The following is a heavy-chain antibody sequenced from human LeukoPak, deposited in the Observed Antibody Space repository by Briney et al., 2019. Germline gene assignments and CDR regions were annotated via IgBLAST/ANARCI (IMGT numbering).Heavy chain of an antibody. CDR1: GYTFTSYG. J-gene: IGHJ4*02. Sequence: ASVKVSCKASGYTFTSYGISWVRQAPGQGLEWMGWISAYNGNTNYAQKLQGRVTMTTDTSTSTAYMELRSLRSDDTAVYYCAREAPYEYSSGWYRGAWYYFDYWGQGTLVTVSS. CDR3: AREAPYEYSSGWYRGAWYYFDY. CDR2: ISAYNGNT. V-gene: IGHV1-18*01. D-gene: IGHD6-19*01.